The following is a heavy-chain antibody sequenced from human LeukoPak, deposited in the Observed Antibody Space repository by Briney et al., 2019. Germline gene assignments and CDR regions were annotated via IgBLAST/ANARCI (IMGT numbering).Heavy chain of an antibody. V-gene: IGHV3-21*01. CDR3: ARSFLSIAAAATDY. Sequence: NPGGSLRLSCAASGFTFSSYSMNWVRQAPGKGLEWVSSISSSSNYIYYADSVKGRFTISRDNAKNSLYLQMNSLRAEDTAVYYCARSFLSIAAAATDYWGQGTLVTVSS. J-gene: IGHJ4*02. CDR1: GFTFSSYS. D-gene: IGHD6-13*01. CDR2: ISSSSNYI.